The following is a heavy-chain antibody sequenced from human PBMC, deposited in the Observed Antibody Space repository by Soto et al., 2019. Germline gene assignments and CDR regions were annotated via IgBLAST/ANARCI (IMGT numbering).Heavy chain of an antibody. Sequence: QVQLVESGGGVVQPGRSLRLSCAASGFTFSSYAMHWVRQAPGKGLEWVAVISYDGSNKYYADSVKGRFTISRDNSKNTLYLQMTSLRAEDTAVYYCARVSWQLGPIDYWGQGTLVTVSS. V-gene: IGHV3-30-3*01. D-gene: IGHD6-6*01. J-gene: IGHJ4*02. CDR3: ARVSWQLGPIDY. CDR1: GFTFSSYA. CDR2: ISYDGSNK.